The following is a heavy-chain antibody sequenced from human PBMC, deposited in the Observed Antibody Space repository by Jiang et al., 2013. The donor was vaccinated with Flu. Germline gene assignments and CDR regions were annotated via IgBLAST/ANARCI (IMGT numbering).Heavy chain of an antibody. CDR2: GNGDSP. V-gene: IGHV3-23*01. Sequence: GNGDSPDYADSVKGRFTISRDNSENTLYLQMHSQRAEDTAVYYCAKWWGDAFDVWGQGTMVTVSS. J-gene: IGHJ3*01. D-gene: IGHD2-15*01. CDR3: AKWWGDAFDV.